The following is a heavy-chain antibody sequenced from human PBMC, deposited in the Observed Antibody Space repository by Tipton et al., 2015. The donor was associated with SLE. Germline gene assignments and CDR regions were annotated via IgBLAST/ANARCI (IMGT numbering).Heavy chain of an antibody. J-gene: IGHJ4*02. CDR2: MYTAGST. CDR3: ARGTDDGGGEYCNFFDY. Sequence: TLSLTCTVSGASISTGAFYWSWVRQPAGKGLEFIGRMYTAGSTNYNPTFKSRATVSLDTSTNQVSLRLASVTAADTAVYYCARGTDDGGGEYCNFFDYWGQGTLVTVSS. V-gene: IGHV4-61*02. CDR1: GASISTGAFY. D-gene: IGHD2-21*01.